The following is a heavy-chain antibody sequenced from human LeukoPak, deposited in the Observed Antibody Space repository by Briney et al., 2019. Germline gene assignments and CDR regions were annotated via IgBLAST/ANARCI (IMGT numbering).Heavy chain of an antibody. CDR3: ARDVGGYRYGYRPTELYWYFDL. V-gene: IGHV4-59*01. CDR2: VHNSGDT. Sequence: SETLSLTCTISGGSISDYYWGWIRQPPGKGLEWIGYVHNSGDTNYNPSLRSRVTISLDTSKNDFSLKLSSVTAADTAVYYCARDVGGYRYGYRPTELYWYFDLWGRGTLVTVSS. CDR1: GGSISDYY. J-gene: IGHJ2*01. D-gene: IGHD5-18*01.